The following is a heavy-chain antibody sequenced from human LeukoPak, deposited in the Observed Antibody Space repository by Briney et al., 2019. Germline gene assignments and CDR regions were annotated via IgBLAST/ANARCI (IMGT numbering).Heavy chain of an antibody. CDR3: ARRTLYNWNHSDYYYMDV. V-gene: IGHV4-59*01. CDR2: IYYSGST. CDR1: GGSISSYC. Sequence: SETLSLTCTVSGGSISSYCWSWIRQPPGKGLEWIGYIYYSGSTNYNPSLKSRVTISEDTSKNQFSLKLSSVTAADTAVYYCARRTLYNWNHSDYYYMDVWGKGTTVTVSS. J-gene: IGHJ6*03. D-gene: IGHD1-1*01.